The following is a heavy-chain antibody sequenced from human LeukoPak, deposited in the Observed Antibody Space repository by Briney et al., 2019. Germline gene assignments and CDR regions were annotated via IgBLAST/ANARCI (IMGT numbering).Heavy chain of an antibody. J-gene: IGHJ4*02. D-gene: IGHD3-22*01. CDR3: ASSHDSSGND. V-gene: IGHV3-7*01. CDR2: IKYDGTHK. Sequence: PGGSLRLSCAASGFSFSSYWMAWVRQAPGKGLEWVANIKYDGTHKFYADSVKGRFTISRDNAKNSLFLEMNSLRADDTVVYFCASSHDSSGNDWGQGTLVAVSS. CDR1: GFSFSSYW.